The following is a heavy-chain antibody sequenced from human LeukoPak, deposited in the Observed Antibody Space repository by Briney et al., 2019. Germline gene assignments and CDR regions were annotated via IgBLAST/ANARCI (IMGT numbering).Heavy chain of an antibody. V-gene: IGHV1-18*01. CDR3: ERGFLNLGIAAAGTRYFQL. CDR1: GYTFTSYG. J-gene: IGHJ1*01. Sequence: ASVKVSCKASGYTFTSYGISWVRQAPGQGLEWMGWICAYNGNTNYAQKLQGRVTMTQDTSTSTANMELRSMRFDDTAVYYCERGFLNLGIAAAGTRYFQLWGQGTRVTVSS. D-gene: IGHD6-13*01. CDR2: ICAYNGNT.